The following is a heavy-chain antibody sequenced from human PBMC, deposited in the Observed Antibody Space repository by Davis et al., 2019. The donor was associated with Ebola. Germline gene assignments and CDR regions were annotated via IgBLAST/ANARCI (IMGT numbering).Heavy chain of an antibody. CDR2: IYYSGST. D-gene: IGHD6-6*01. V-gene: IGHV4-30-4*02. CDR3: ARAYGSSSQFHFDY. J-gene: IGHJ4*02. CDR1: AGSFSSGDYY. Sequence: MPSETLSLTCIVSAGSFSSGDYYWSWIRQPPGKGLEWFGYIYYSGSTYYNPSLKSRVTISVDTSKNQFSLKLSSVTAADTAVYYCARAYGSSSQFHFDYWGQGTLVTVSS.